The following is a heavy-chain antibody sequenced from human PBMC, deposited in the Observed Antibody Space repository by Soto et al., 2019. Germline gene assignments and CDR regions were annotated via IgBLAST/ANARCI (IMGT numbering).Heavy chain of an antibody. V-gene: IGHV2-26*01. Sequence: QVTLKESGPVLVKPTETLTLTCTVSGFSLSNTRMGVSWIRQPPGKALEWLAQIFSNDEKSYSTSLKSRLSISKDISKSQVVLTMTNMDPVDTATYYCALLGGYCSGCSCYWFAFDVWCQGTMVTISS. J-gene: IGHJ3*01. CDR2: IFSNDEK. CDR3: ALLGGYCSGCSCYWFAFDV. D-gene: IGHD2-15*01. CDR1: GFSLSNTRMG.